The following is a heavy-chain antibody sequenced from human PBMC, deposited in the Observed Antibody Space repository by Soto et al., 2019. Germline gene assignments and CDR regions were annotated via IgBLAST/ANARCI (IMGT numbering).Heavy chain of an antibody. J-gene: IGHJ4*02. D-gene: IGHD6-25*01. CDR1: GFTFSSYD. CDR2: FSFYGRRDNT. CDR3: AKSLSNAHGGPNDH. V-gene: IGHV3-23*01. Sequence: EVQLLESGGGLVQPGGSLRLSCVGSGFTFSSYDMTWVRQAPGKGLEWVSSFSFYGRRDNTYYADSVKGRFTISRDNSRNTVYLQMDNLRGEDNAVYYCAKSLSNAHGGPNDHLGQGTLVTVSS.